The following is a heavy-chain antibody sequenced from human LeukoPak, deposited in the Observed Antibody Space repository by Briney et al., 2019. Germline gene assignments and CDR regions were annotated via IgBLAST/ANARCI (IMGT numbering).Heavy chain of an antibody. V-gene: IGHV3-33*01. CDR3: AREEYSSGWYSLNYYYYGMDV. Sequence: GGSLRLSCAASGFTFSSYGMHWVRQAPGKGLEWVAVIWYDGSNKYYADSVKGRFTISRDNSKNTLYLQMNSLRAEDTAVYYCAREEYSSGWYSLNYYYYGMDVWGQGTTVTVSS. D-gene: IGHD6-19*01. J-gene: IGHJ6*02. CDR1: GFTFSSYG. CDR2: IWYDGSNK.